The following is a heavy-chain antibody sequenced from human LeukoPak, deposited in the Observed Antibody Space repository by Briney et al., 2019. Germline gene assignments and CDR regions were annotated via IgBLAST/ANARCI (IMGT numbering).Heavy chain of an antibody. CDR2: ISWYSGSL. J-gene: IGHJ4*02. CDR1: GFTFNDHA. D-gene: IGHD3-22*01. Sequence: GRSLRLSCAASGFTFNDHAMPWVRQAPGKGLDLVSGISWYSGSLAYADSVKGRFTISRDNAKNSLYLQMNSLKAADTALSYFVQGKRGYSYDTSGHMAHWGQGSLVTVSS. V-gene: IGHV3-9*01. CDR3: VQGKRGYSYDTSGHMAH.